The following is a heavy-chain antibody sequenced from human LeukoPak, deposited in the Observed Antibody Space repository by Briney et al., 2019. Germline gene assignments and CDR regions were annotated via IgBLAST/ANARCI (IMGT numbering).Heavy chain of an antibody. Sequence: GGSLRLSCEASGFTFTTYSMTWVRQAPGKGLEWVSIISSGSSAIFSADALKGRFTISRDDAENLLYLDMNSLRAEDTAVYYCARGHTAVTRHFDFWGQGTLVTVSS. CDR2: ISSGSSAI. CDR3: ARGHTAVTRHFDF. CDR1: GFTFTTYS. D-gene: IGHD4-17*01. J-gene: IGHJ4*02. V-gene: IGHV3-21*01.